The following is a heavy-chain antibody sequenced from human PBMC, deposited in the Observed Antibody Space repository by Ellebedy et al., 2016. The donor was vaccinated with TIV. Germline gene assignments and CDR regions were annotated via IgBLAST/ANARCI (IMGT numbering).Heavy chain of an antibody. CDR2: INHSGST. Sequence: SETLSLTXAVYGGSFSGYYWSWIRQPPGKGLEWIGEINHSGSTNYNPSLKSRVTISVDTSKNQFSLKLSSVTAADTAVYYCARDSSGYYYGSGNYGMDVWGQGTTVTVSS. V-gene: IGHV4-34*01. D-gene: IGHD3-10*01. J-gene: IGHJ6*02. CDR3: ARDSSGYYYGSGNYGMDV. CDR1: GGSFSGYY.